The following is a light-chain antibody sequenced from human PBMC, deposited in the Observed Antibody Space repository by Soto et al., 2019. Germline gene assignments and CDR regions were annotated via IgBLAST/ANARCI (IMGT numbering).Light chain of an antibody. CDR1: SSDVGGYNY. J-gene: IGLJ3*02. V-gene: IGLV2-14*01. Sequence: QSALTQPASVSGSPGQSITISCTGTSSDVGGYNYVSWYQHRPGKAPKLMIFEVSDRPSGVSDRFSGSKSGNTASLTISGLQAEDEDDYYCSSYTSSTTLVFCGGTKVTVL. CDR2: EVS. CDR3: SSYTSSTTLV.